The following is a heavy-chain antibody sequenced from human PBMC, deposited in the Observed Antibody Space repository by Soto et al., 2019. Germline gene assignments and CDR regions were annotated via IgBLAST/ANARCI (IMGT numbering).Heavy chain of an antibody. D-gene: IGHD3-10*02. V-gene: IGHV4-59*08. CDR1: GGSISSYY. CDR3: ARHVPYYYYMDV. J-gene: IGHJ6*03. CDR2: IYYSGST. Sequence: SETLSLTCTVSGGSISSYYWSWIRQPPGKGLEWIGYIYYSGSTNYNPSLKSRVTISVGTSKNQFSLKLSSVTAADTAVYYCARHVPYYYYMDVWGKGTTVTVSS.